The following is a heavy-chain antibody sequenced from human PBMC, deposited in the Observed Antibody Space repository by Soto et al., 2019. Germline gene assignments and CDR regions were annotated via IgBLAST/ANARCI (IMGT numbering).Heavy chain of an antibody. CDR1: GDTFKNCV. CDR3: AAERGLGKVSVV. Sequence: QVQVVQSGVEVRRPGSSVKVSCKASGDTFKNCVISWVRQAPGQGLEWMGGIIPLFGTTDFAQRFQGRLTITTEESTATAYMELSRLRSEDTATYYCAAERGLGKVSVVWGQGTKVIVSS. V-gene: IGHV1-69*01. D-gene: IGHD1-1*01. CDR2: IIPLFGTT. J-gene: IGHJ6*02.